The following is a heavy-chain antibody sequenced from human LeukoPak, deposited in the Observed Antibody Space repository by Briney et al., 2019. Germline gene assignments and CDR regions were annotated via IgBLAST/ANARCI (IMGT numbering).Heavy chain of an antibody. CDR1: GFTFSSYS. V-gene: IGHV3-21*01. Sequence: GGSLRLSCAASGFTFSSYSMNWVRQAPGKGLEWVSSISSSSSYIYYADSVKGRSTISRDNAKNSLYLQMNSLRAEDTAVYYCARDQRCSGGSCYSFDYWGQGTLVTVSS. J-gene: IGHJ4*02. CDR2: ISSSSSYI. CDR3: ARDQRCSGGSCYSFDY. D-gene: IGHD2-15*01.